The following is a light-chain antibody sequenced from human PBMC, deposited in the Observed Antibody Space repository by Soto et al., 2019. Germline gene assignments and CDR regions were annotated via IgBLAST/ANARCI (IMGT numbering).Light chain of an antibody. CDR3: QQNYSPPLS. CDR1: QSISSY. V-gene: IGKV1-39*01. J-gene: IGKJ4*01. Sequence: DIQMTQSPSSLSASVGDRVTITCRASQSISSYLSWFQQKPGEAPRLLMYSASSLPSGVPSRFIGSGSGTDFTLTISSLQPQDFATYYCQQNYSPPLSFGGGTKVDIK. CDR2: SAS.